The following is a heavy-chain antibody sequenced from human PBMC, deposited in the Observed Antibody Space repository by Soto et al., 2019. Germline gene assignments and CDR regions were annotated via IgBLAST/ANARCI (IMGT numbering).Heavy chain of an antibody. V-gene: IGHV4-39*01. J-gene: IGHJ6*03. D-gene: IGHD3-16*01. Sequence: SENLSLTCTVYGGSISSSSYYWGWIRQPPGKGLEWIGSIYYGGSTYYNPSLKSRVTISVDTSKNQFSLKLSSVTAADTAVYYCARVDPPLREESYYYYHLAFWGKGTTVIVSS. CDR2: IYYGGST. CDR1: GGSISSSSYY. CDR3: ARVDPPLREESYYYYHLAF.